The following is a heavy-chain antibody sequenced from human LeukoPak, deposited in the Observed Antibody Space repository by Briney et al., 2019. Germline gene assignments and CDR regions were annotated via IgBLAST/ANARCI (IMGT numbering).Heavy chain of an antibody. CDR2: INPNSGGT. D-gene: IGHD5-12*01. V-gene: IGHV1-2*02. CDR3: ARTYGGYGQFDY. J-gene: IGHJ4*02. CDR1: GYTFTGYY. Sequence: ASVTVSCKASGYTFTGYYMHWVRQAPGQGLEWMGWINPNSGGTNYAQKFQGRVTMTRDTSISTAYMELSRLRSDDTAVYYCARTYGGYGQFDYWGQGTLVTVSS.